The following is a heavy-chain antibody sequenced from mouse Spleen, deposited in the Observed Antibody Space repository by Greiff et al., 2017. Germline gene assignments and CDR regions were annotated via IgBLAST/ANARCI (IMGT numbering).Heavy chain of an antibody. V-gene: IGHV14-1*02. J-gene: IGHJ1*01. D-gene: IGHD1-1*01. Sequence: EVKLVESGAELVRPGALVKLSCKASGFNITDYYMHWVKQRPEQGLEWIGWIDPENGNTIYDPKFQGKASITADTSSNTAYLQLSSLTSEDTAVYYCARGYGSSPWYFDVWGAGTTVTVSS. CDR1: GFNITDYY. CDR2: IDPENGNT. CDR3: ARGYGSSPWYFDV.